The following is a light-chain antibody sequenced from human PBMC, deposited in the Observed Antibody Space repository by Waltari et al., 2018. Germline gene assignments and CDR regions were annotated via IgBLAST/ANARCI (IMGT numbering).Light chain of an antibody. CDR3: QSCYISLSVVV. J-gene: IGLJ2*01. Sequence: VLTQPHSASGAPGQRVTIFCTASSYTIRAGYDVPWYQQLPTTLPTLLIYDNRNPPSGAPDRFAGTKSGTSVSLAITGLQAQDEAGGHCQSCYISLSVVVVSGGTKLTVL. CDR1: SYTIRAGYD. V-gene: IGLV1-40*01. CDR2: DNR.